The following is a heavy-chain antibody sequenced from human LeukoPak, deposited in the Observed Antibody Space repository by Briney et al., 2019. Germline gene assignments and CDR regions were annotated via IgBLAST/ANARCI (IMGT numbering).Heavy chain of an antibody. CDR1: GFTYSSYC. V-gene: IGHV3-21*01. CDR3: ARASPMTTVTTFNDY. J-gene: IGHJ4*02. Sequence: GGSLRLSCAASGFTYSSYCMNWVRQAPGKGLEWVSSISSSGNYIYYADSVKGRFTISRDNDKNSLFLQMNSLRAEDTAVYYCARASPMTTVTTFNDYWGQGTLVTVSS. D-gene: IGHD4-17*01. CDR2: ISSSGNYI.